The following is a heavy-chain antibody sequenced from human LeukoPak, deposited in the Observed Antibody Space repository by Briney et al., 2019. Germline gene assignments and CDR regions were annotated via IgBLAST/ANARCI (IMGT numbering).Heavy chain of an antibody. V-gene: IGHV1-46*01. D-gene: IGHD3-10*01. CDR2: INPSGGST. Sequence: ASVKVSCKASGYTFTSYYMHWVRQAPGQGLEWMGIINPSGGSTSYAQKFQGRVTMTRDTSTSTVYMELSSLRSDDTAVYYCARDPPTMVRGVITGWFDPWGQGTLVTVSS. J-gene: IGHJ5*02. CDR3: ARDPPTMVRGVITGWFDP. CDR1: GYTFTSYY.